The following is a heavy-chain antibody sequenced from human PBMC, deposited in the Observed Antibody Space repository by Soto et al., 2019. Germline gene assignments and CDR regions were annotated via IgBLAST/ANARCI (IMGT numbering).Heavy chain of an antibody. CDR3: ARVVTGHSSSWYDF. CDR2: INSDGSST. D-gene: IGHD6-13*01. Sequence: GGSLRLSCAASRFTFSSFWFHWVRQAPGKGLVWVSHINSDGSSTSYADSVKGRFTISRDNAKNTLYLQMNSLRAEDTAVYYCARVVTGHSSSWYDFWGQGTLVTVSS. V-gene: IGHV3-74*01. J-gene: IGHJ5*01. CDR1: RFTFSSFW.